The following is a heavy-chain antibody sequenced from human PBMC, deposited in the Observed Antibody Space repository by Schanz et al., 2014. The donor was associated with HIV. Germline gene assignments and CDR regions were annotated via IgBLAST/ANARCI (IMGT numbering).Heavy chain of an antibody. V-gene: IGHV3-21*01. D-gene: IGHD5-18*01. CDR2: ISSNTNYI. Sequence: EVQLVESGGGLVQPGGSLRLSCVASGSTFTTYYMSWVRQAPGKGLEWISSISSNTNYINYADSVKGRFTISRDNAKNSLYLQMNSLRFADTAVYYCVRGDTVFEYWGQGTLVTVS. J-gene: IGHJ4*02. CDR1: GSTFTTYY. CDR3: VRGDTVFEY.